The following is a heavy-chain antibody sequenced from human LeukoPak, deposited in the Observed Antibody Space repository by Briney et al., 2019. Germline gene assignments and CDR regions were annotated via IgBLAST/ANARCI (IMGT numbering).Heavy chain of an antibody. CDR2: TYQRSKWYN. V-gene: IGHV6-1*01. J-gene: IGHJ4*02. CDR3: ARSPSPYSSGWYFDY. CDR1: GDSVSINSAA. D-gene: IGHD6-19*01. Sequence: SQTLSLTCTISGDSVSINSAAWNWIRQSPSRGLEWLGRTYQRSKWYNDYAVSVKSRITINPDISKNQFSLQLNSVTPEDTAVYYCARSPSPYSSGWYFDYWGQGTLVTVSS.